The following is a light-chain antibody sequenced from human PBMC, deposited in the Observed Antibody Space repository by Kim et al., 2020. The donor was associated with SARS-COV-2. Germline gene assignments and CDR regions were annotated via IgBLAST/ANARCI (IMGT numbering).Light chain of an antibody. Sequence: VAPGKPAGSTCWGNNIGSKSVPWYQQKPGQAPVLVIDYDSDRPSGIPERFSGSNSGNTATLTISRVEAGDEADYYCQVWDSSSDQVFGGGTQLTVL. CDR2: YDS. CDR1: NIGSKS. CDR3: QVWDSSSDQV. V-gene: IGLV3-21*04. J-gene: IGLJ3*02.